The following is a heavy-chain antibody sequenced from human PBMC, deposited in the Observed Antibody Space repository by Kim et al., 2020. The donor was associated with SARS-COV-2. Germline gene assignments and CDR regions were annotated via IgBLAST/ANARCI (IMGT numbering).Heavy chain of an antibody. Sequence: SETLSLTCSVSGGPISGYWSWIRQPPGKGLERIGYINYNGGTAYNPSLKSRVSMSVDTHNNRFSLKMSSVSAADTAVYYCARLHNYGHEEFGPWDQGTPVTVSS. CDR1: GGPISGY. J-gene: IGHJ5*02. V-gene: IGHV4-59*13. CDR2: INYNGGT. D-gene: IGHD3-16*01. CDR3: ARLHNYGHEEFGP.